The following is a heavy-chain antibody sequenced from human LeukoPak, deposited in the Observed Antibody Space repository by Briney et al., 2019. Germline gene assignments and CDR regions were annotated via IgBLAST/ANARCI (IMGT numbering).Heavy chain of an antibody. J-gene: IGHJ6*03. CDR2: TNDSGSS. CDR3: ARGRRQWLEPPSDYYFYMDV. V-gene: IGHV4-34*01. Sequence: ASETLSLTCGVYGGSFSGHYWSWIRQPPGKGLEWIGETNDSGSSNYNPSLKSRVTISVDTSKNLFSLKLSSVTAADTAVYYCARGRRQWLEPPSDYYFYMDVWGKGTTVTVSS. CDR1: GGSFSGHY. D-gene: IGHD6-19*01.